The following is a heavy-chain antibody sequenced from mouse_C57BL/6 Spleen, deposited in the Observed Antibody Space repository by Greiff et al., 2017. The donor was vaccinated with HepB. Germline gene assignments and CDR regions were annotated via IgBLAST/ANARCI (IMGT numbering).Heavy chain of an antibody. V-gene: IGHV1-80*01. J-gene: IGHJ4*01. CDR1: GYAFSSYW. CDR2: IYPGDGDT. CDR3: ARGGYGNYYAMDY. D-gene: IGHD2-10*02. Sequence: QVQLKESGAELVKPGASVKISCKASGYAFSSYWMNWVKQRPGKGLEWIGQIYPGDGDTNYNGKFKGKATLTADKSSSTAYMQLSSLTSEDSAVYFCARGGYGNYYAMDYWGQGTSVTVSS.